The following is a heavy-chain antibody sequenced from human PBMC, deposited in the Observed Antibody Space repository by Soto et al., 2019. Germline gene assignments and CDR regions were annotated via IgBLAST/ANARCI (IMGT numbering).Heavy chain of an antibody. CDR3: AAVYSSSWYSEFTYYFDY. CDR2: IIPIFGTA. Sequence: SVKVSCKASGGTFSSYAISWVRQAPGQGLEWMGGIIPIFGTANYAQKFQGRVTITADESTSTAYMELSSLRSEDTAVYYCAAVYSSSWYSEFTYYFDYWGQGTLVTVSS. V-gene: IGHV1-69*13. J-gene: IGHJ4*02. CDR1: GGTFSSYA. D-gene: IGHD6-13*01.